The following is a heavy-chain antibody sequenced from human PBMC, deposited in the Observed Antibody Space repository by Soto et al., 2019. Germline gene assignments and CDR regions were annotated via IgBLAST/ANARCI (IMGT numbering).Heavy chain of an antibody. CDR2: ISSDGYTK. CDR3: ARDSYGFNWFDP. J-gene: IGHJ5*02. D-gene: IGHD5-18*01. CDR1: GFTFSTFA. V-gene: IGHV3-30-3*01. Sequence: LRLSCSASGFTFSTFAVHWVRQAPGKGLEWVAVISSDGYTKYYTDSVKGRFTISRDNSKNTLFLQMNGLRSEDTAVYYCARDSYGFNWFDPWGQGTLVTVSS.